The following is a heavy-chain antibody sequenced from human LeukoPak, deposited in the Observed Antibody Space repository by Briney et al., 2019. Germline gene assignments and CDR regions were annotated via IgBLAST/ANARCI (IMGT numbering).Heavy chain of an antibody. D-gene: IGHD2-21*02. Sequence: GGSLRLSCAASGFTFRNYAMSWVREAPGKGLEWVSAMSGIGGSTNYADSVKGRFTISRDNSKNTLYLQMDSLRAEDTALYYCAKEEEAYCGGDCYSGAFDIWGHGTVVTVSS. CDR3: AKEEEAYCGGDCYSGAFDI. CDR1: GFTFRNYA. J-gene: IGHJ3*02. V-gene: IGHV3-23*01. CDR2: MSGIGGST.